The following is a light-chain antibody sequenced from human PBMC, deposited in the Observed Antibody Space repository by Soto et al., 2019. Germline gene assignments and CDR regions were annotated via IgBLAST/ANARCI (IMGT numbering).Light chain of an antibody. V-gene: IGLV1-40*01. Sequence: SALTQPPSVSGAPGQRVSISCTGSTSNIGAPYDVHWYQHLPGTAPKLLIYGDNNRPSGVPDRFSGSKSGTSATLGITGFQTGDEADYYCGSWDSSLSAYVFGTGTKVTVL. CDR2: GDN. CDR3: GSWDSSLSAYV. CDR1: TSNIGAPYD. J-gene: IGLJ1*01.